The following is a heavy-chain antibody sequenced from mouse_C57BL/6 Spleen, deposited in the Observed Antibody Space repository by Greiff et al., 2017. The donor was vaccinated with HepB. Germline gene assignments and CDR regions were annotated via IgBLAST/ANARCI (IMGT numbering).Heavy chain of an antibody. D-gene: IGHD2-4*01. Sequence: QVQLQQSGPELVKPGASVKISCKASGYAFSSSWMNWVKQRPGKGLEWIGRIYPGDGDTNYNGKFKGKATLTADKSSSTAYMQLSSLTSEDSAVYFCARHGYDYDVGAMDYWGQGTSVTVSS. CDR1: GYAFSSSW. J-gene: IGHJ4*01. CDR3: ARHGYDYDVGAMDY. CDR2: IYPGDGDT. V-gene: IGHV1-82*01.